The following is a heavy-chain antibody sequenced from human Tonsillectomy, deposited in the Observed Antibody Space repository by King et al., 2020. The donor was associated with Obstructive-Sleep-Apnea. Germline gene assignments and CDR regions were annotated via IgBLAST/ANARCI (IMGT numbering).Heavy chain of an antibody. Sequence: VQLVESGAEVKKPGASVKVSCKASGYTFTGYYMHCVRQAPGQGLEWMGWINPDTGDTNFAQNFQGRVTMPRETSISTAYMELSRLRSDDTAVYYCARNSGYDYYFDYWGQGTLATVSS. CDR1: GYTFTGYY. J-gene: IGHJ4*02. V-gene: IGHV1-2*02. D-gene: IGHD5-12*01. CDR2: INPDTGDT. CDR3: ARNSGYDYYFDY.